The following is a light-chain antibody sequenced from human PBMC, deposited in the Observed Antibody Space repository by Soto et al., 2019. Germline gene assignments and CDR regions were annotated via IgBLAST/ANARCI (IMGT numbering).Light chain of an antibody. CDR3: QQYGPSPWT. CDR2: GAS. J-gene: IGKJ1*01. CDR1: QAVSSSY. Sequence: EIVLTQSPGTLSLSPGERATLSCRASQAVSSSYFAWYQQKPGQAPRLLIYGASSRASGIPDRFSGGGSGTDFTLTISRLEPEDFAVYYCQQYGPSPWTFGQGTKVEIK. V-gene: IGKV3-20*01.